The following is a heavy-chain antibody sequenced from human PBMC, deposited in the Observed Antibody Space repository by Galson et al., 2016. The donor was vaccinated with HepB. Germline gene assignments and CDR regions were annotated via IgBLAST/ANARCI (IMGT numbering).Heavy chain of an antibody. CDR1: GFIFDDYA. CDR2: ITWNSYEI. V-gene: IGHV3-9*01. CDR3: ATDHTYDSSGFLHY. Sequence: SLRLSCAASGFIFDDYAIHWVRQAPGQGLAWVSSITWNSYEIGYADSVKGRFTISSDNAKNSLYLQLNSVRAEDTALYYFATDHTYDSSGFLHYWGQGTLVTVSS. D-gene: IGHD3-22*01. J-gene: IGHJ4*02.